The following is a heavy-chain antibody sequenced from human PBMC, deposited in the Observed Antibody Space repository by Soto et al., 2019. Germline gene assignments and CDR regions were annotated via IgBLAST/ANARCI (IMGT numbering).Heavy chain of an antibody. Sequence: PGGFLRVSCAASGFSFNTAWMHWVRQAPGKGLEWVGRIKSKFFGATTDYGAAVKGRVTISRDDSANTLDLHISSLRIEDTAVYYCTTDPDYYETSGYRYYFHYQGQGSQVTVSS. D-gene: IGHD3-22*01. V-gene: IGHV3-15*01. CDR1: GFSFNTAW. J-gene: IGHJ4*02. CDR3: TTDPDYYETSGYRYYFHY. CDR2: IKSKFFGATT.